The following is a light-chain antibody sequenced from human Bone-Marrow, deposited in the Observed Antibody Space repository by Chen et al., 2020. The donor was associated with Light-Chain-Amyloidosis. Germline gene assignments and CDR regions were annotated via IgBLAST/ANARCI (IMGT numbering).Light chain of an antibody. Sequence: NFMLTQPHSVSESPGKTVIISCTRSSGSIATNYVQWYQPRPGRSPPTGIYEDDQRPSGVPDRFSGSIDRSSNSASLTISGLKTEDEADYYCQSYQGSSQGVFGGGTKLTVL. CDR3: QSYQGSSQGV. CDR1: SGSIATNY. CDR2: EDD. J-gene: IGLJ3*02. V-gene: IGLV6-57*01.